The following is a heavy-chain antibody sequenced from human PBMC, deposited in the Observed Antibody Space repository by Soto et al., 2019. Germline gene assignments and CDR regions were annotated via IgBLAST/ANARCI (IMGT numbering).Heavy chain of an antibody. Sequence: QVQLVQSGAEVKKPGSSVKVSCKASGGSFSSYAISWVRQAPGQGLEWMGGIIPIFGTANYAQKFQGRVTITAYESTSTAYMELSSLTSEATAVYYCATMLSFFGVVKGFDYWGQGTLVTVSS. V-gene: IGHV1-69*01. CDR1: GGSFSSYA. CDR3: ATMLSFFGVVKGFDY. CDR2: IIPIFGTA. D-gene: IGHD3-3*02. J-gene: IGHJ4*02.